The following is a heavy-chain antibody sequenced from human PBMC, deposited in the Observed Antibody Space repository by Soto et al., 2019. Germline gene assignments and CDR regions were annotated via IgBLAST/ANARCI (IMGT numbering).Heavy chain of an antibody. D-gene: IGHD3-10*01. CDR1: GFTFSSYW. CDR3: ARAGSYRFDF. CDR2: INTDGTTI. V-gene: IGHV3-74*01. Sequence: EVQLVESGGGLVQPGGSLTLSCAASGFTFSSYWMHWVRQTPGKGLVWVSRINTDGTTINYADSVKGRFTISRDNAKNTLDLQMTNRRAEDTACYYCARAGSYRFDFWGQGTLLTVSS. J-gene: IGHJ4*02.